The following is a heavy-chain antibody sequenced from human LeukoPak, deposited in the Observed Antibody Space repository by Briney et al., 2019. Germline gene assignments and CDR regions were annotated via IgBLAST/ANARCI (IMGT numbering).Heavy chain of an antibody. D-gene: IGHD3-10*01. V-gene: IGHV3-7*01. Sequence: GRSLRLSCAASGFTFSSHWMTWVRQAPGKGLEWVASVKQDVNEKYYVDSVKGRFTISRDNAKNSLFLQMNSLRVEDTAVYYCARGPPYGTRSDYFDYWGQGTLVTVS. CDR1: GFTFSSHW. CDR2: VKQDVNEK. CDR3: ARGPPYGTRSDYFDY. J-gene: IGHJ4*02.